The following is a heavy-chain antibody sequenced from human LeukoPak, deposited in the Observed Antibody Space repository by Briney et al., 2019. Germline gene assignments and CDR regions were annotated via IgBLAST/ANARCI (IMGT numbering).Heavy chain of an antibody. D-gene: IGHD5-24*01. CDR3: ARDYNYAFYM. V-gene: IGHV3-48*02. Sequence: GGSLRLSWAASGFTFGDYSMNWVRQAPGKGLECVSYISSDSSTIKYADSVKGRFTISRDNAKNSLFLQMNSLRDEDTAVYHCARDYNYAFYMWGQGTMVSVSS. CDR1: GFTFGDYS. J-gene: IGHJ3*02. CDR2: ISSDSSTI.